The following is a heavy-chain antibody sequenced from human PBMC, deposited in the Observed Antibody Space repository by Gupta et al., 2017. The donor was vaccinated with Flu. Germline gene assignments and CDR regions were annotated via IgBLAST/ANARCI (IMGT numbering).Heavy chain of an antibody. CDR2: ISYDGSNK. D-gene: IGHD5-18*01. CDR1: GFTFSSYG. Sequence: QVQLVESGGGVVQPGRSLRLSCAASGFTFSSYGMHRVRQAPGKGLEWVAVISYDGSNKYYADSVKGRFTISRDNSKNTLYLQMNSLRAEDTAVYYCAKADGADTAMVDYWGQGTLVTVSS. V-gene: IGHV3-30*18. J-gene: IGHJ4*02. CDR3: AKADGADTAMVDY.